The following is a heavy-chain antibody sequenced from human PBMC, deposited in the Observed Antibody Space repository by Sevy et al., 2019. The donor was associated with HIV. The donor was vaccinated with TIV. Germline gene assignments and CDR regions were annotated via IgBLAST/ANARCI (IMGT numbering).Heavy chain of an antibody. J-gene: IGHJ4*02. D-gene: IGHD3-22*01. V-gene: IGHV3-20*04. CDR2: INWNGGST. CDR3: AREALTYYYDSSGYYWSG. CDR1: GFTFDDYG. Sequence: GGSLRLSCAASGFTFDDYGMSWVRQAPGKGLEWVSGINWNGGSTGYADSVKGRFTISRDNAMNSLYLQMNSLRAEDTALYYCAREALTYYYDSSGYYWSGWGQGTLVTVSS.